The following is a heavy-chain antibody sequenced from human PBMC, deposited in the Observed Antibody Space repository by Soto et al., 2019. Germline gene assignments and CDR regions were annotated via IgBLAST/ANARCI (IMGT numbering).Heavy chain of an antibody. CDR3: AKDVLRFLEWLALYGMAV. CDR1: GFTFSSYG. D-gene: IGHD3-3*01. J-gene: IGHJ6*02. V-gene: IGHV3-30*18. Sequence: QVQLVESGGGVVQPGRSLRLSCAASGFTFSSYGMHWVRQAPGKGLEWVAVISYDGSNKYYADSVKGRFTISRDNSKNTLYLQLNSVTAEDTAVYYSAKDVLRFLEWLALYGMAVWGQGTTVTVSS. CDR2: ISYDGSNK.